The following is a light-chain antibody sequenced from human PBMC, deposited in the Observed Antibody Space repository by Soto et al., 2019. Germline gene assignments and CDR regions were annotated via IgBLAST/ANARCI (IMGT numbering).Light chain of an antibody. CDR3: QKYTRAPYT. V-gene: IGKV1-27*01. Sequence: DIQMTQSPSSLSASVGDRVTITCRASQGIRNYLAWYQQKHGKVPKLLIYAASSLQSGVPSRFSGSGSGTDFTLTIPSLQPEDAATYYCQKYTRAPYTFAQGTQLEIK. CDR1: QGIRNY. J-gene: IGKJ2*01. CDR2: AAS.